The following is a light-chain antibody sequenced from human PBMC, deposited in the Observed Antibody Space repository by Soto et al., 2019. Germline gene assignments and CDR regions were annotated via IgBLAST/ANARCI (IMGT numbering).Light chain of an antibody. Sequence: QSVLTQPPSVSEGPGQRVTISCSGSTSNIGKNTVNWYQQLPGEAPKLFIYYDDLLASGVSDRFSGSKSGTSASLAISGLQSEDEADYYCGAWDDSLHGWVFGGGTKLTVL. V-gene: IGLV1-36*01. CDR2: YDD. CDR3: GAWDDSLHGWV. J-gene: IGLJ3*02. CDR1: TSNIGKNT.